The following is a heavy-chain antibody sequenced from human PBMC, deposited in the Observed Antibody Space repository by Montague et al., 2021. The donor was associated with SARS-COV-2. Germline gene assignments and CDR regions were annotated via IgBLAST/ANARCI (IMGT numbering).Heavy chain of an antibody. V-gene: IGHV4-39*07. CDR3: AKLLWFRGGFDY. CDR2: IYYSGST. CDR1: GGSISSSSYY. D-gene: IGHD3-10*01. Sequence: SETLSLTCTVSGGSISSSSYYWGWIRQPPGKGLEWIGGIYYSGSTYYNPSLKSRVTISVDTSKNQFSLKLSSVTAADTAVYYCAKLLWFRGGFDYWGQGTPVTVSS. J-gene: IGHJ4*02.